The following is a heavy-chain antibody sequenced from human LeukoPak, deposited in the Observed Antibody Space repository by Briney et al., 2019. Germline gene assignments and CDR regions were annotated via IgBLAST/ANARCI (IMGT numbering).Heavy chain of an antibody. J-gene: IGHJ4*02. V-gene: IGHV3-43*01. CDR2: ISRDGRAT. CDR1: GFTFDDYS. CDR3: TKDRYCTTTFCPLDY. Sequence: GGSLRLSCVASGFTFDDYSFHWVRQAPGKGLEWLSLISRDGRATYYADSVKGRFTISRDNSKNSLYLQMNRLRTEDTALYYCTKDRYCTTTFCPLDYWGQGTLVTVSS. D-gene: IGHD2-8*01.